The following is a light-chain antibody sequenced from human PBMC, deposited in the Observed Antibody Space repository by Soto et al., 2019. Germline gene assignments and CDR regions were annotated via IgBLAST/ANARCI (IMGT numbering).Light chain of an antibody. V-gene: IGKV3-15*01. CDR1: ETVATN. CDR2: GAS. Sequence: VMTQSPATLSVSPGERATLSCWASETVATNLAWYQQKPGQAPRLLISGASTRAAGISDRFRGSGSGTEFTLPFSSLRSEDSDIYYCQQYFEWPPMTFGQGTKVEI. J-gene: IGKJ1*01. CDR3: QQYFEWPPMT.